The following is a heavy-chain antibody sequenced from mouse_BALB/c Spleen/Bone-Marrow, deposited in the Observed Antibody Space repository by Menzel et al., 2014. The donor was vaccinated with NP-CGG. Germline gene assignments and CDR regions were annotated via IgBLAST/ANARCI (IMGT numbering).Heavy chain of an antibody. D-gene: IGHD3-3*01. Sequence: EVKVVESGGGLVQPGGSRKLSCAASGTTFRNFGMHWVRLAPEKGLEWVAYISSGSSTIYYADTLKGRFTISRDNPENTLFLQMTSLRSEDTAMYYCARIGRARGYAMDYWGQGTSVTVSS. CDR3: ARIGRARGYAMDY. CDR2: ISSGSSTI. CDR1: GTTFRNFG. J-gene: IGHJ4*01. V-gene: IGHV5-17*02.